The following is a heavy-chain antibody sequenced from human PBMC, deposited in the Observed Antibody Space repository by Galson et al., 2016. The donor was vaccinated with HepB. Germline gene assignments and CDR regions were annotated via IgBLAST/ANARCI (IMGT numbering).Heavy chain of an antibody. CDR2: ISDSGGST. J-gene: IGHJ4*02. CDR3: ARAPVTSTTCCYYFDY. D-gene: IGHD2-2*01. V-gene: IGHV3-23*01. CDR1: GFTFNKYP. Sequence: SLRLSCAASGFTFNKYPMFWVRQAPGKGLEWVSGISDSGGSTYFADSVMGRFTISRDNSKNTLYLQMNSLRAEDTAVYYCARAPVTSTTCCYYFDYWGQGTLVTVSA.